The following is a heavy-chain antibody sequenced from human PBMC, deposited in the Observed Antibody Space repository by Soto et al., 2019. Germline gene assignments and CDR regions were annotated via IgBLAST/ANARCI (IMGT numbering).Heavy chain of an antibody. V-gene: IGHV4-59*08. CDR3: ARGVVAATSNWFDP. D-gene: IGHD2-15*01. CDR2: IYYSGST. CDR1: GGSISSYY. J-gene: IGHJ5*02. Sequence: QVQLQESGPGLVKPSETLSLTCTVSGGSISSYYWSWIRQPPGKGLEWIGYIYYSGSTNYNPSLMSRVAISVDTSKNQFSLKLSSVTAADTAVYYCARGVVAATSNWFDPWGQGTLVTVSS.